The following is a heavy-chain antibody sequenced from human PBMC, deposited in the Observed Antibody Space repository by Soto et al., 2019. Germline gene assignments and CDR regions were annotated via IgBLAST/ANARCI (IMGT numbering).Heavy chain of an antibody. D-gene: IGHD4-17*01. CDR2: IYHSGST. J-gene: IGHJ5*02. CDR3: ASNDDYGDSNWFDP. V-gene: IGHV4-38-2*01. CDR1: VYSISSGYY. Sequence: PSETLSLTCAVSVYSISSGYYWGWIRQPPGKGLEWIGSIYHSGSTYYNPSLKSRVTISVDTSKNQFSLKLSSVTAADTAVYYCASNDDYGDSNWFDPWGQGTLVTVSS.